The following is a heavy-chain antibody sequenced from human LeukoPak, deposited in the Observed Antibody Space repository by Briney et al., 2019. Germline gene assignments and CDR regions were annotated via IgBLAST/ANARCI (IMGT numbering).Heavy chain of an antibody. CDR1: GFTVRSNY. CDR2: IYSDGST. D-gene: IGHD3-22*01. CDR3: AREPSSANYYDH. V-gene: IGHV3-53*05. Sequence: GGSLRLSCAPSGFTVRSNYMRCVRHARGRRGEWISLIYSDGSTNYAASVKSRFTISRDNSKNTLFLQMNSLRVEDTALYYCAREPSSANYYDHWGQGTLVTVSS. J-gene: IGHJ4*02.